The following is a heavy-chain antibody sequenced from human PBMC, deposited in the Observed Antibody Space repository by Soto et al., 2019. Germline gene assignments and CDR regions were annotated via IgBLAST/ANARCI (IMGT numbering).Heavy chain of an antibody. CDR3: AREKYSYWFDP. CDR2: IYYSGST. J-gene: IGHJ5*02. Sequence: SETLSLTCTVSGGSISSGGYYWSWIRQHPGKGLEWIGYIYYSGSTYYNPSLKSRVTISVDTSKNQFSLKLSSVTAADTAVYYCAREKYSYWFDPWGQGTPVTVSS. V-gene: IGHV4-31*03. CDR1: GGSISSGGYY. D-gene: IGHD5-18*01.